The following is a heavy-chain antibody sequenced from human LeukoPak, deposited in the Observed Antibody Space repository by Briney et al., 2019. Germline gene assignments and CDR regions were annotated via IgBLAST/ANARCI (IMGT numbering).Heavy chain of an antibody. CDR1: GYTFTSYY. CDR2: INPSGGST. D-gene: IGHD6-6*01. J-gene: IGHJ4*02. V-gene: IGHV1-46*01. Sequence: ASVKVSCKASGYTFTSYYLHWVRPAPGQGLEWMGIINPSGGSTSYAQKFQDRVTMTRDTPTSTVYMELSSLRSEDTAVYYCARGHSNSPFLYWGQGTLVTVSS. CDR3: ARGHSNSPFLY.